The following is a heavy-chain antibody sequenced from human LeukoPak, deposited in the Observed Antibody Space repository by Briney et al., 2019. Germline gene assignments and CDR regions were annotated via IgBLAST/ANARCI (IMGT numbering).Heavy chain of an antibody. V-gene: IGHV3-23*01. CDR2: ISGSGGST. Sequence: PGGSLRLSCAASGFTFSSYDMSWGRQAPGKGGEWGSAISGSGGSTYYADSVKGRFTISRDNSKNTLYLQMNSLRAEDTAVYYCAKRLMVYASYLDYWGQGTLVTVSS. D-gene: IGHD2-8*01. CDR1: GFTFSSYD. CDR3: AKRLMVYASYLDY. J-gene: IGHJ4*02.